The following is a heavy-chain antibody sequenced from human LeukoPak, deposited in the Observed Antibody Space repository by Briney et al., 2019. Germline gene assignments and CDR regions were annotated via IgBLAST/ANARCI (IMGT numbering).Heavy chain of an antibody. CDR3: ARRWNGYNHFDY. CDR2: IYYSESP. CDR1: GVSLSSSSYY. V-gene: IGHV4-39*01. Sequence: SETLSLTCTVSGVSLSSSSYYWGWIRQPPGKGLEWFGSIYYSESPYYNPSSKRRVTISVDTSKNQFSLKLSSVTAADADLYYCARRWNGYNHFDYWGQGTLATVSS. D-gene: IGHD5-24*01. J-gene: IGHJ4*02.